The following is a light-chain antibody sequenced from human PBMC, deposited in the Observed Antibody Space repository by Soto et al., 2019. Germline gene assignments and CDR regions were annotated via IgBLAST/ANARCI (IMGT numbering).Light chain of an antibody. J-gene: IGLJ2*01. CDR2: VNSDGSH. CDR1: RGHSGYA. Sequence: QSVLTQSPSASASLGASVKLTCTLSRGHSGYAIAWHQQQPEKGPRYLMKVNSDGSHTRGDGIPDRFSGSSSGAEHYLTISSLQSQDEADYYCQTWGTAIQGVFGGGPKLAVL. CDR3: QTWGTAIQGV. V-gene: IGLV4-69*01.